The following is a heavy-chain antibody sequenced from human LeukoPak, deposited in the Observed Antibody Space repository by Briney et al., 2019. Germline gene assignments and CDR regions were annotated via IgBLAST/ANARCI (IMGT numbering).Heavy chain of an antibody. V-gene: IGHV1-69*04. CDR3: AIERADSSGHYIFDY. D-gene: IGHD3-22*01. CDR1: GGTFSSYA. J-gene: IGHJ4*02. CDR2: IIPIYGIA. Sequence: AASVKVSCKASGGTFSSYAVSWVRQAPGQGLEWMGRIIPIYGIANYAQKFQGRVTITADKSTSTAYMELSSLRSEDTAVYYCAIERADSSGHYIFDYWGQGTLVTVSS.